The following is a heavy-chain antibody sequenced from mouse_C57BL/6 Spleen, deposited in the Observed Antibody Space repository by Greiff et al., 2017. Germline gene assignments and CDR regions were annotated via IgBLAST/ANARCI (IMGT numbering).Heavy chain of an antibody. CDR3: ARKGIYYDYENAMDY. D-gene: IGHD2-4*01. V-gene: IGHV1-64*01. CDR1: GYTFTSYW. J-gene: IGHJ4*01. Sequence: VQLQQSGAELVKPGASVKLSCKASGYTFTSYWMHWVKQRPGQGLEWIGMIHPNSGSTNYNEKFKSKATLTVDKSSSTAYMQLSSLTSEDSAVYYCARKGIYYDYENAMDYWGQGTSVTVSS. CDR2: IHPNSGST.